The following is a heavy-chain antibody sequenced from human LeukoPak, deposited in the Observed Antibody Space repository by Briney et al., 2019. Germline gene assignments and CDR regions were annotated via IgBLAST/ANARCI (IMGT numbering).Heavy chain of an antibody. CDR1: GGTFRSYA. D-gene: IGHD5-12*01. Sequence: ASVKVSCKASGGTFRSYAISWVRQAPGQGLEWMGGIIPIFGTANYAQKFQGRVTITTDESTSTAYMELSSLRSEDTAVYYCASERGYSGYFDYWGQGTLVTVSS. CDR2: IIPIFGTA. J-gene: IGHJ4*02. CDR3: ASERGYSGYFDY. V-gene: IGHV1-69*05.